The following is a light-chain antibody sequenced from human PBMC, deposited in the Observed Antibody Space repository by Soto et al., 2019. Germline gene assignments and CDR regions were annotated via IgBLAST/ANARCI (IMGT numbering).Light chain of an antibody. CDR1: QSISTY. J-gene: IGKJ1*01. CDR2: DAS. CDR3: QLRSNWPPTWT. V-gene: IGKV3-11*01. Sequence: EIVLTQSPAILSLSPGERATLSCRASQSISTYLSWYQQRPGQAPRLLVYDASKRATDIPARFSGRVSGTDFTLTISSLEPEDFAVYYCQLRSNWPPTWTFGPGTKVEIK.